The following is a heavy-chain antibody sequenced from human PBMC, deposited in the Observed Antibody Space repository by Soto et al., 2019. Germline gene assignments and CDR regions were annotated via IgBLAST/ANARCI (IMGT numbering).Heavy chain of an antibody. V-gene: IGHV3-30*18. D-gene: IGHD3-22*01. Sequence: PGGSLRLSCAASGFSFSSYGMHWVRPAPGKGLEWVAMISYDGTDEYYADSVKGRFTISRDNSKNAVYLQMNSLRAEDTAVYYCAKSPGMYYYDSSGYYHYDYWGQGTLVTVS. CDR2: ISYDGTDE. CDR1: GFSFSSYG. J-gene: IGHJ4*02. CDR3: AKSPGMYYYDSSGYYHYDY.